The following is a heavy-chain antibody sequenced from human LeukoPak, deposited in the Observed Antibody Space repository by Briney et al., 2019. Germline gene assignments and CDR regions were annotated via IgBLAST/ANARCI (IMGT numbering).Heavy chain of an antibody. CDR2: IYDSGST. Sequence: SETLSLTYTVSGGSMSSYYWSWIRQPPGKGLEWIGYIYDSGSTNHNPSLKSRVTISVDTSKNQFSLKLSSVTAADTAVYYCARTTVTVSHFDYWGQGTLVTVSS. J-gene: IGHJ4*02. CDR3: ARTTVTVSHFDY. D-gene: IGHD4-17*01. CDR1: GGSMSSYY. V-gene: IGHV4-59*08.